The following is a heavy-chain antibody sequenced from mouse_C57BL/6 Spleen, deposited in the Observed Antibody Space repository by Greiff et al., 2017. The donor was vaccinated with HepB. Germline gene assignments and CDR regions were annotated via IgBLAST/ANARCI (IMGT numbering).Heavy chain of an antibody. V-gene: IGHV1-82*01. Sequence: VKLQQSGPELVKPGASVKISCKASGYAFSSSWMNWVKQRPGKGLEWIGRIYPGDGDTNYNGKFKGKATLTADKSSSTAYMQLSSLTSEDSAVYFCARYCDGYFYYFDYWGQGTTLTVSS. CDR3: ARYCDGYFYYFDY. CDR1: GYAFSSSW. D-gene: IGHD2-3*01. J-gene: IGHJ2*01. CDR2: IYPGDGDT.